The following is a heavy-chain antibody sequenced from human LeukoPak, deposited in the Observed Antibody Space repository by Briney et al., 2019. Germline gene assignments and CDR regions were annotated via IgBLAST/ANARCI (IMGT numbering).Heavy chain of an antibody. J-gene: IGHJ6*04. CDR3: ARDLRGSIYYYYGMDV. Sequence: PSETLSLTCTVSGGSISSGGYYWSWIRQHPGKGLEWIGYIYYSGSTYYNPSLKSRVTISVDTSKNQFSLKLSSVTAADTAVYYCARDLRGSIYYYYGMDVWGKGTTVTVSS. V-gene: IGHV4-31*03. CDR1: GGSISSGGYY. D-gene: IGHD3-3*02. CDR2: IYYSGST.